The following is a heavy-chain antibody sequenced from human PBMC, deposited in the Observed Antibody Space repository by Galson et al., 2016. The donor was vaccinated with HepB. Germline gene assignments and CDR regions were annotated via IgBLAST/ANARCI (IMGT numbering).Heavy chain of an antibody. J-gene: IGHJ4*02. CDR3: ARWAYQSGNYRALDY. CDR1: GFTFSTYA. V-gene: IGHV3-23*01. Sequence: SLRLSCAASGFTFSTYAMDWVRQAPGKGPEWVSAINGNGGSTYYTDSVKGHFTISRDNSKNTLYLQMNSLRAEDTAVYSCARWAYQSGNYRALDYWGQGTLVTVSS. CDR2: INGNGGST. D-gene: IGHD3-16*02.